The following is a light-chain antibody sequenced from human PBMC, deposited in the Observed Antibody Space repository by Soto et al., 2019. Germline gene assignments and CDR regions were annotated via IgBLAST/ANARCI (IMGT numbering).Light chain of an antibody. CDR3: QHRTNWPLT. CDR1: QSVTTF. Sequence: EIVLTQSPVTLSLSPGERATLSCRASQSVTTFLAWYQQKPGQAPRLLIYDASKRATGIPARFSGSGSGTDFTLTISSLEPEEFAVYYGQHRTNWPLTFGGGTKVEIK. CDR2: DAS. V-gene: IGKV3-11*01. J-gene: IGKJ4*01.